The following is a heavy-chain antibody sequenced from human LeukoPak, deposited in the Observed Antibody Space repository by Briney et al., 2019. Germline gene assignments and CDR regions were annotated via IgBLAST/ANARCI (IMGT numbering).Heavy chain of an antibody. D-gene: IGHD6-13*01. CDR2: ISSSSSTI. V-gene: IGHV3-48*02. CDR3: ARIREAGSSWYEDIAFDY. CDR1: GFTFSSYS. J-gene: IGHJ4*02. Sequence: PGGSLRLSCAASGFTFSSYSMNWVRQAPGKGLEWVSCISSSSSTIYYADSVKGRFTISRDNAKNSLYLQMNSLRDEDTAVYYCARIREAGSSWYEDIAFDYWGQGTLVTVSS.